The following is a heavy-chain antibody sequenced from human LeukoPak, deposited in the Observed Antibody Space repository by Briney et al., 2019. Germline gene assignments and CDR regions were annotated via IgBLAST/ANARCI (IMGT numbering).Heavy chain of an antibody. V-gene: IGHV3-49*04. Sequence: GGSLRLSCAASGFTFSSYAMHWVRQAPGKGLEWVGFIRSKAYGGTTEYAASVKGRFTISRDDSKSIAYLQMNSLKTEDTAVYYCTRGRGWFDPWGQGTLVTVSS. CDR1: GFTFSSYA. CDR2: IRSKAYGGTT. CDR3: TRGRGWFDP. J-gene: IGHJ5*02.